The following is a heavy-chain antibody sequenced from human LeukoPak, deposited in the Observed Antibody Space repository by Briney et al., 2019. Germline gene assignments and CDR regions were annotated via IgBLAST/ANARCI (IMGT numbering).Heavy chain of an antibody. Sequence: SETLSLTCAVYGGSFSGYYWSWIRQPPGKGLEWIGEINHSGSTNYNPSLKSRVTISVDTSKNQFSLKLSSVTAADTAVYYCAREVNYYGSGRGWFDPWGQGTLVTVSS. CDR2: INHSGST. CDR3: AREVNYYGSGRGWFDP. D-gene: IGHD3-10*01. CDR1: GGSFSGYY. J-gene: IGHJ5*02. V-gene: IGHV4-34*01.